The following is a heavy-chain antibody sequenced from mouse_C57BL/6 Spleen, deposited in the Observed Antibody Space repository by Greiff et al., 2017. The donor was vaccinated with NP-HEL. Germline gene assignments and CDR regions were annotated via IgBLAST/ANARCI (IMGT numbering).Heavy chain of an antibody. J-gene: IGHJ3*01. CDR1: GYTFTSYW. CDR2: IDPSDSYT. V-gene: IGHV1-69*01. Sequence: VQLQQPGAELVMPGASVKLSCKASGYTFTSYWMHWVKQRPGQGLEWIGEIDPSDSYTNYNQKFKGKSTLTVDKSSSTAYMQLSSLTSEDSAVYYCARQATGFAYWGQGTLVTVSA. CDR3: ARQATGFAY. D-gene: IGHD3-2*02.